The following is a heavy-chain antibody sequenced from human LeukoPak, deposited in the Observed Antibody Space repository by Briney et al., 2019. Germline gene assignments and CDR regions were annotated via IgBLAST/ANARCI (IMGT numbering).Heavy chain of an antibody. CDR1: GGSISSGSYY. D-gene: IGHD4-17*01. J-gene: IGHJ4*02. V-gene: IGHV4-61*02. Sequence: SETLSLTCTVSGGSISSGSYYWSWIRQPAGKGLEWIGRIYTSGSTNYNPSLKSRVTIAVDTSKNQFSLKLSSVTAADTAVYYCARDGYGDYYWGQGTLVIVSS. CDR3: ARDGYGDYY. CDR2: IYTSGST.